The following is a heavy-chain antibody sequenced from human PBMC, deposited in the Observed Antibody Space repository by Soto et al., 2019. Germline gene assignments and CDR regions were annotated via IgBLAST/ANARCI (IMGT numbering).Heavy chain of an antibody. CDR1: GGSISSGDYY. Sequence: PSETLSLTCTVSGGSISSGDYYWSWIRQPPGKGLEWIGYIYYSGSTYYNPSLKSRVTISVDTSKNQFSLKLSSVTAADTAVYYCARVGSGYYLRAEYFQHWGQGTLVTVSS. D-gene: IGHD3-22*01. CDR2: IYYSGST. J-gene: IGHJ1*01. CDR3: ARVGSGYYLRAEYFQH. V-gene: IGHV4-30-4*01.